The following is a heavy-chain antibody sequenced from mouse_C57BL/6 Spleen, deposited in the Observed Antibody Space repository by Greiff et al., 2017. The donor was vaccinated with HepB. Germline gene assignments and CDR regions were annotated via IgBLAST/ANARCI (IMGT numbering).Heavy chain of an antibody. J-gene: IGHJ4*01. CDR2: IWTGGGT. Sequence: QVQLQQSGPGLVAPSQSLSITCTVSGFSLTSYAISWVRQPPGKGLEWLGVIWTGGGTNYNSALKSRLSISKDNSKSQVFLKMNSLQTDDTARYYCARNSNWDEDAMDYWGQGTSVTVSS. D-gene: IGHD4-1*01. V-gene: IGHV2-9-1*01. CDR1: GFSLTSYA. CDR3: ARNSNWDEDAMDY.